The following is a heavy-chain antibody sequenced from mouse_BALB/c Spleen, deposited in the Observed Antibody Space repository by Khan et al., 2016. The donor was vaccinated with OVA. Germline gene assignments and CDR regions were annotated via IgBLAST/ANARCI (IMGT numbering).Heavy chain of an antibody. CDR2: ISGDSSTI. Sequence: EVKLVESGGGLVQPGGSRKLSCVASEFTFSSFGMHWVRQAPEKGLEWVAYISGDSSTIYYTDTVKGRFTISRDNPKKTLFLQMTSLRSEDMAMYYCARSYFYGYYFDQWGQGTTLTVSS. V-gene: IGHV5-17*02. CDR3: ARSYFYGYYFDQ. J-gene: IGHJ2*01. CDR1: EFTFSSFG. D-gene: IGHD1-1*01.